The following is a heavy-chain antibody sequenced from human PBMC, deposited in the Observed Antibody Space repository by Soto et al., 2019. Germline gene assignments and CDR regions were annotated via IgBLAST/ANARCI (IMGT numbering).Heavy chain of an antibody. Sequence: SVKGSCKASGGTFSSYAISWVRQAPGQGLEWMGGIIPIFGTANYAQKFQGRVTITADESTSTAYMELRSLRSEDMAVYYCSRTSSGGDYGSGRPRDSDYWGQGNLVIVLS. CDR2: IIPIFGTA. J-gene: IGHJ4*02. CDR3: SRTSSGGDYGSGRPRDSDY. D-gene: IGHD3-10*01. CDR1: GGTFSSYA. V-gene: IGHV1-69*13.